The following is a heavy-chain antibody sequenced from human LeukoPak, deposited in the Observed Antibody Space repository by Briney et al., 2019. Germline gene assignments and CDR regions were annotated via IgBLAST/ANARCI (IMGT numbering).Heavy chain of an antibody. CDR2: ISRSGGGT. V-gene: IGHV3-23*01. J-gene: IGHJ4*02. CDR3: AKILGSGQYFDY. CDR1: GFTFSSYA. Sequence: GGSLRLSCAASGFTFSSYAMSWVRQAPGKGLEWASSISRSGGGTYYADSVKGRFTISRDSSKNTLYLQMNSLRAEDTAFYYCAKILGSGQYFDYWGQGTLVTVSS. D-gene: IGHD3-3*01.